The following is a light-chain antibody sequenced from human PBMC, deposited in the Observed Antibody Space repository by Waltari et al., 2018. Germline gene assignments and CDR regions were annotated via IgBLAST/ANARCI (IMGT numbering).Light chain of an antibody. CDR3: SSYTLTTTV. J-gene: IGLJ2*01. V-gene: IGLV2-14*03. CDR2: DVY. Sequence: QFALTQPASVSGSPGQSITISCSGANSDVGVYTYVSWYQQHPGKAPKLLIYDVYYRPSGVSIRFSGSKSGNTSSLTISGLQPEDEADYYCSSYTLTTTVFGGGTKVTVL. CDR1: NSDVGVYTY.